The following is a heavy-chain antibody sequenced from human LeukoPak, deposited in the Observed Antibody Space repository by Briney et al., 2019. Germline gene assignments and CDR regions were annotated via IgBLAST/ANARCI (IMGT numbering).Heavy chain of an antibody. CDR2: IIPIFGTA. V-gene: IGHV1-69*05. D-gene: IGHD6-19*01. Sequence: SVKVSCKASGGTFSSYAISWVRQAPGQGLEWMGGIIPIFGTANYAQKFQGRVTITTDGSTSTAYMELSSLRSEDTAVYYCARSNIAVDYYYYYMDVWGKGTTVTVSS. CDR1: GGTFSSYA. J-gene: IGHJ6*03. CDR3: ARSNIAVDYYYYYMDV.